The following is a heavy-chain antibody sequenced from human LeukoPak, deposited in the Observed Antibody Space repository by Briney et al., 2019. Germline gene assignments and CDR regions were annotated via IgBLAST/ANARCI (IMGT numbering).Heavy chain of an antibody. V-gene: IGHV4-39*01. CDR2: FYYSGST. Sequence: PSETLSLTCTVSGDSISSSSYYWGWIRQPPEKGLEWIGNFYYSGSTYYNPSLKSRVTISVDPPKNQFSLKLSSVTAADTAVYYCASEDGFRRFEHWGQGTLVTVSS. D-gene: IGHD2-21*01. CDR3: ASEDGFRRFEH. J-gene: IGHJ4*02. CDR1: GDSISSSSYY.